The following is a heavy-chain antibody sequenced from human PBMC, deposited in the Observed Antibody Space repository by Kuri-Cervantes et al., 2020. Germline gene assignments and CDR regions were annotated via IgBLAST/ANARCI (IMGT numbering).Heavy chain of an antibody. Sequence: GGSLRLSCAASGFTFSSYSMNWVRQAPGKGLEWVAVISYDGSNKYYADSVKGRFTISRDNSKNTLYLQMNSLRAEDTAVYYCAKDPRIAAAVEPVWWGQGTLVTVSS. J-gene: IGHJ4*02. D-gene: IGHD6-13*01. CDR2: ISYDGSNK. V-gene: IGHV3-30*18. CDR3: AKDPRIAAAVEPVW. CDR1: GFTFSSYS.